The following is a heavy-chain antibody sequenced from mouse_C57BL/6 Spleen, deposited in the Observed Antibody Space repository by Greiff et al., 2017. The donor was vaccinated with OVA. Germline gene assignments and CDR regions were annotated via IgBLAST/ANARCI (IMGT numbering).Heavy chain of an antibody. J-gene: IGHJ2*01. CDR3: ARRGYYDGYFTPFDY. CDR2: INPSNGGT. D-gene: IGHD2-3*01. CDR1: GYTFTSYW. Sequence: QVQLQQPGTELVKPGASVKLSCKASGYTFTSYWMHWVKQRPGQGLEWIGNINPSNGGTNYNEKFKSKATLTVDKSSSTAYMQLSSLTSEDSAVYYGARRGYYDGYFTPFDYWGQGTTLTVSS. V-gene: IGHV1-53*01.